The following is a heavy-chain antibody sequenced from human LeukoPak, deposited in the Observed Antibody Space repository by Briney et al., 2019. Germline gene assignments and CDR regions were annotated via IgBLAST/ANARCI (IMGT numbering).Heavy chain of an antibody. J-gene: IGHJ4*02. CDR1: GFTFDDYA. D-gene: IGHD3-22*01. CDR3: AKVLGYYDSSGYYQEGGFDY. Sequence: GGSLRLSCAASGFTFDDYAMHWVRQAPGKGLEWVSLISGDGGSTYYADSVKGRFTISRDDSKNSLYLQMNSLRTEDTALYYCAKVLGYYDSSGYYQEGGFDYWGQGTLVTVSS. V-gene: IGHV3-43*02. CDR2: ISGDGGST.